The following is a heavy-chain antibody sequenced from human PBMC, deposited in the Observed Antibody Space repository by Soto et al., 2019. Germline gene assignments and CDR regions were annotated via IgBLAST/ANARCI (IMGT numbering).Heavy chain of an antibody. J-gene: IGHJ4*02. CDR2: IIPILGTA. D-gene: IGHD5-18*01. CDR3: ARVMYSYGQRDAFDY. Sequence: QVQLVQSGAEVKKPGSSVKVSCKASGGTFSSYAISWVRQAPGQGLEWMGGIIPILGTANYAQKFQGRVTITADESTSTAYMELSSLRSEDTAVYYCARVMYSYGQRDAFDYWGQGTLVTVSS. V-gene: IGHV1-69*11. CDR1: GGTFSSYA.